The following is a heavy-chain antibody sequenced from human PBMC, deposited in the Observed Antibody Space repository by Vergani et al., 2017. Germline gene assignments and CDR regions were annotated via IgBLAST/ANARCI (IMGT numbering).Heavy chain of an antibody. J-gene: IGHJ1*01. CDR2: IYYSGST. V-gene: IGHV4-30-4*01. D-gene: IGHD3-10*01. CDR1: GGSISSGDYY. CDR3: ARGRFGELYYFQH. Sequence: QVQLQESGPGLVKPSQTLSLTCTVSGGSISSGDYYWSWIRQPPGKGLEWIGYIYYSGSTYYNPSLKSRGTISVDTSKNQFSLKLSSVTAADTAVYYCARGRFGELYYFQHWGQGTLVTVSS.